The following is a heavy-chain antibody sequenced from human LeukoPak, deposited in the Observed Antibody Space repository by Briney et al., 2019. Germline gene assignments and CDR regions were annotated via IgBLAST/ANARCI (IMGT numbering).Heavy chain of an antibody. CDR2: IYYSGST. V-gene: IGHV4-31*03. CDR3: ARDPPYYYDSSGYYYEYYYGMDV. J-gene: IGHJ6*02. Sequence: SETLSLTCTVSGGSISSGGYYWSWIRQHPGKGLEWIGYIYYSGSTNYNPSLKSRVTISVDTSKNQFSLKLSSVTAADTAVYYCARDPPYYYDSSGYYYEYYYGMDVWGQGTTVTVSS. D-gene: IGHD3-22*01. CDR1: GGSISSGGYY.